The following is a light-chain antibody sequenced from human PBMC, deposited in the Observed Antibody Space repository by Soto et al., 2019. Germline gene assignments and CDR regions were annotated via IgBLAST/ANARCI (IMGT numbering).Light chain of an antibody. V-gene: IGKV1-6*01. J-gene: IGKJ4*01. CDR3: LQDYNYPLT. Sequence: AIQMTQSPSSLSASVGDRVTITCRASQDIRDALAWFQQKPGKAPRPLIYATSSLQRGVPSRFSGSGSGTHFTLTISSLLPENFATYYCLQDYNYPLTFGGGTKVDI. CDR2: ATS. CDR1: QDIRDA.